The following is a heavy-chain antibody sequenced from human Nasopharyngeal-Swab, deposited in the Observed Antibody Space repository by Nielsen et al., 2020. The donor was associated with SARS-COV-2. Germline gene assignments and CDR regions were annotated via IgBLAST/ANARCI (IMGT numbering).Heavy chain of an antibody. CDR3: AKLAVTVYWYFDV. J-gene: IGHJ2*01. V-gene: IGHV3-21*04. CDR1: GFTFTPFS. CDR2: ISSGSTYI. Sequence: GESLKISCAAPGFTFTPFSMNWVRQAPGKGLEWVASISSGSTYIYYADSVKGRFTISRDNAKNSLYLQMSSLRADDTAVYYCAKLAVTVYWYFDVWGPGTLLTVSS.